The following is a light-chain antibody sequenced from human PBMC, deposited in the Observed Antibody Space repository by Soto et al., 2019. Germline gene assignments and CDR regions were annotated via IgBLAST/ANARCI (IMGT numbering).Light chain of an antibody. V-gene: IGKV2-28*01. J-gene: IGKJ2*01. CDR3: MQALQTPYT. Sequence: DIVMTQSPLSLPVTPGEPASISCRSSQSLLHSNGYNYLDWYLQKPGQSPQLLIFSGSNRASVVPERFSGSGSGTDFTLKISRVEAEDFGFYYCMQALQTPYTFGQGTKLEIK. CDR1: QSLLHSNGYNY. CDR2: SGS.